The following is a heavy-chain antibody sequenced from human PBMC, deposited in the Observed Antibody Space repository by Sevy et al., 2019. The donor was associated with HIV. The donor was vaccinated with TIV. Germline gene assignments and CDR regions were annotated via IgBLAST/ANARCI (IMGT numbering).Heavy chain of an antibody. J-gene: IGHJ6*02. CDR1: GFTFNSYG. D-gene: IGHD3-10*01. Sequence: GGSLRLSCEASGFTFNSYGMHWVRQAPGKGLEWVAVISYDGSEKYYADSVKGRFTISREKSKNMVYVKMNSLGAEDTAVYYCARMFRSYGMDVWGQGTTVTVSS. CDR2: ISYDGSEK. CDR3: ARMFRSYGMDV. V-gene: IGHV3-30*03.